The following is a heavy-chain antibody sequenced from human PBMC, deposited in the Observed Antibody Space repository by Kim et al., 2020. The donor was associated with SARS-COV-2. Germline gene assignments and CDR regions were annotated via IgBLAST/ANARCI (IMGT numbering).Heavy chain of an antibody. Sequence: SETLSLTCAVYGGSFSGYYWSWIRQPPGKGLEWIGEINHSGSTNYNPSLKSRVTISVDTSKNQFSLKLHSVTAADTAVYYCARGPGYSSSWDGARKWFDP. CDR2: INHSGST. CDR3: ARGPGYSSSWDGARKWFDP. J-gene: IGHJ5*02. V-gene: IGHV4-34*01. D-gene: IGHD6-13*01. CDR1: GGSFSGYY.